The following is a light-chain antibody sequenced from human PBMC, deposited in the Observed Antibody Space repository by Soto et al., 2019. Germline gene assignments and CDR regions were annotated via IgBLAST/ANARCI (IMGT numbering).Light chain of an antibody. CDR1: QSVRNSL. CDR3: HQYDSIVQT. Sequence: EIELTQSPATLSLSPGERATLSCRASQSVRNSLLAWYQQKPGQPPRLLIYDASTRATATPERFSGSGSGTDFTLTISRLEPEDFAVYYCHQYDSIVQTFGQGTKVDIK. CDR2: DAS. J-gene: IGKJ1*01. V-gene: IGKV3-20*01.